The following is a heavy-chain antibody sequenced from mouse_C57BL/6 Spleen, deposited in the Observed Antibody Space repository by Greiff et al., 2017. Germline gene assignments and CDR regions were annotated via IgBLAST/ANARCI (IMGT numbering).Heavy chain of an antibody. Sequence: VKLVESGAELARPGASVKLSCKASGYTFTSYGISWVKQRTGQGLEWIGEIYPRSGNTYYNEKFKGKATLTADKSSSTAYMELRSLTSEDSAVYFCARRGIYAMDYWGQGTSVTVSS. V-gene: IGHV1-81*01. CDR2: IYPRSGNT. CDR3: ARRGIYAMDY. CDR1: GYTFTSYG. J-gene: IGHJ4*01.